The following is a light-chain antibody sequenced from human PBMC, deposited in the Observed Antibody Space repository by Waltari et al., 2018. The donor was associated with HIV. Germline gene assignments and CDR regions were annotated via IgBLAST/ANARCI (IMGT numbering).Light chain of an antibody. CDR1: NSNIRAAYD. V-gene: IGLV1-40*01. Sequence: SVLTQPSSVSGAPGQRVTLACTGNNSNIRAAYDVHWYQQLPGTAPKLLIYGNTNRPSGVPDRFSGSKSGTSASLVITGLRAEDEADYYCQSYDSSLSGSEVFGGGTKLSVL. CDR2: GNT. CDR3: QSYDSSLSGSEV. J-gene: IGLJ2*01.